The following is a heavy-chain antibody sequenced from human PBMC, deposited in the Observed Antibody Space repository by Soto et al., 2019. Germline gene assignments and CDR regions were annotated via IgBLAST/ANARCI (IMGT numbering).Heavy chain of an antibody. CDR1: GYTFTSYD. D-gene: IGHD1-26*01. CDR3: ARSTSGSYPTWNYYYYGMDV. V-gene: IGHV1-8*01. Sequence: ASVKVSCKASGYTFTSYDINWVRQATGQGLEWMGWMNPNSGNTGYAQKFQGRVTMTRNTSISTAYMELSSLRSEDTAVYYCARSTSGSYPTWNYYYYGMDVWGQGTTVTVSS. CDR2: MNPNSGNT. J-gene: IGHJ6*02.